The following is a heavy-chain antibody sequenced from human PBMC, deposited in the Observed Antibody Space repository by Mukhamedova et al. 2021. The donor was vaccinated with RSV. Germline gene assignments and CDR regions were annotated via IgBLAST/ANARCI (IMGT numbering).Heavy chain of an antibody. CDR2: IYSGGST. D-gene: IGHD3-10*01. Sequence: GKGLEWVSVIYSGGSTYYGDSVKGRFTISRDNSKNTLYLQMNSLRAEDTAVYYCARERGIDDYYYMDVWGKGTTVTVSS. V-gene: IGHV3-53*01. CDR3: ARERGIDDYYYMDV. J-gene: IGHJ6*03.